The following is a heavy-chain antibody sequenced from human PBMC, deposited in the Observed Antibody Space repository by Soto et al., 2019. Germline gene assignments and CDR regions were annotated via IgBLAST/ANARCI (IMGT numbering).Heavy chain of an antibody. D-gene: IGHD2-2*01. CDR1: GGSISSGGYY. CDR2: IYYSGST. J-gene: IGHJ4*02. Sequence: SETLSLTCTVSGGSISSGGYYWSWIRQHPGKGLEWIGYIYYSGSTYYNPSLKSRVTISVDKSKNQFSLKLSSVTAADTAVYYCARSKPQLPPTYYWGQGTLVTVSS. CDR3: ARSKPQLPPTYY. V-gene: IGHV4-31*03.